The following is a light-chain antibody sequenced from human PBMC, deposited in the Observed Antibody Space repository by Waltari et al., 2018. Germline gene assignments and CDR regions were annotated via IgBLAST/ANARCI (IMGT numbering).Light chain of an antibody. CDR2: DAS. CDR1: QSVNTD. V-gene: IGKV3-11*01. CDR3: QQRSQWPPVT. J-gene: IGKJ3*01. Sequence: EIVLTQSPATLSLSPGERATLSCRASQSVNTDLAWYQQKPGQAPRLLIYDASNRATGIPDRFSGSVSGTDFTLTISSLEPEDFAIYYCQQRSQWPPVTFGPGTKVNIK.